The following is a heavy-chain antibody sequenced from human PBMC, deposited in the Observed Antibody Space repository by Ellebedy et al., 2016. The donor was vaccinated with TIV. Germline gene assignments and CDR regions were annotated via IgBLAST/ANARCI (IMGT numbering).Heavy chain of an antibody. D-gene: IGHD4-17*01. J-gene: IGHJ3*02. Sequence: GGSPRLSCAASRFSFRSYWMSWVRQAPGRGLEWVANINQDESQRYYVDSVKGRFTISRDNTKSSLYLQMNNLSAEDSAVYYCATDGSYGDFRSPPHAFERWGQGTMVSVSS. CDR1: RFSFRSYW. CDR2: INQDESQR. V-gene: IGHV3-7*01. CDR3: ATDGSYGDFRSPPHAFER.